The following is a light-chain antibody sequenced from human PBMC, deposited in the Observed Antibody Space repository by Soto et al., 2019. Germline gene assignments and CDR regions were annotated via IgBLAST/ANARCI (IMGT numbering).Light chain of an antibody. J-gene: IGKJ5*01. CDR2: DAS. V-gene: IGKV1-5*01. CDR1: QTVGSW. Sequence: DIQMTQSPSTLSASVGDRVTITCLASQTVGSWLSWYQQKPGKAPNLLIYDASTLERGVPSRFSGPGSGTEFPLPIDRLQPDDFATYYCQQYHTSSITLRPGTRLEIK. CDR3: QQYHTSSIT.